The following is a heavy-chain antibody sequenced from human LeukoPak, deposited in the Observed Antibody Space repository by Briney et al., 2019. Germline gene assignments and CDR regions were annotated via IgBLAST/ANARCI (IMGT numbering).Heavy chain of an antibody. CDR2: IWYDGTNK. CDR3: ARAAYDNSGYLTL. Sequence: GRSLRPSCVASGFTFSSYGMHWVRQAPGKGLEWVAVIWYDGTNKYYADSVKGRFTISRDSPKNTLYLQMNSLRAEDTAVYYCARAAYDNSGYLTLWGQGTLVTVPS. V-gene: IGHV3-33*01. CDR1: GFTFSSYG. D-gene: IGHD3-22*01. J-gene: IGHJ4*02.